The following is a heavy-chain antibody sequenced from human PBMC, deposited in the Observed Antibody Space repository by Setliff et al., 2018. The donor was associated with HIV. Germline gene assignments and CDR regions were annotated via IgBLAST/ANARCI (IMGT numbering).Heavy chain of an antibody. CDR3: VRDYWKVLVY. Sequence: ASVKVSCKASGYTFTDYAMHWVRQAPGQSLEWMGWINAGNGNTKYSQKFQGRVTMTRDTSASTAYMELSSLRSDDMAVYYCVRDYWKVLVYWGQGTLVTVSS. V-gene: IGHV1-3*01. CDR2: INAGNGNT. D-gene: IGHD1-1*01. J-gene: IGHJ4*02. CDR1: GYTFTDYA.